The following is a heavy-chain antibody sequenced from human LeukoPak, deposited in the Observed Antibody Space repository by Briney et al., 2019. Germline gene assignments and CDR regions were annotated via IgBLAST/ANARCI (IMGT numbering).Heavy chain of an antibody. CDR2: INPNSGGT. V-gene: IGHV1-2*02. CDR3: ARDRDIVATTKYYYYYYYMDV. J-gene: IGHJ6*03. Sequence: ASVKVSCKASGYTFTGYYMHWVGQAPGQGLEWMGWINPNSGGTNYAQKFQGRVTMTRDTSISTAYMELRSLRSDDTAVYYCARDRDIVATTKYYYYYYYMDVWGKGTTVTVSS. D-gene: IGHD5-12*01. CDR1: GYTFTGYY.